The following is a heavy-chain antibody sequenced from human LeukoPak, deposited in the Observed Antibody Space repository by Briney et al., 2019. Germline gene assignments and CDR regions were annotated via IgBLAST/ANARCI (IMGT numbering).Heavy chain of an antibody. CDR2: ISGGGGST. J-gene: IGHJ6*03. D-gene: IGHD4-11*01. CDR3: AKSPFVPVTTFTPYYMDV. V-gene: IGHV3-23*01. Sequence: GGTLRLSCAASGFTFSTYGMSWVRQAPGKGLEWVSTISGGGGSTFYADSVKGRFTISRDNSKNTLYLQMNSLRAEDTAFYYCAKSPFVPVTTFTPYYMDVWGKGTTVTISS. CDR1: GFTFSTYG.